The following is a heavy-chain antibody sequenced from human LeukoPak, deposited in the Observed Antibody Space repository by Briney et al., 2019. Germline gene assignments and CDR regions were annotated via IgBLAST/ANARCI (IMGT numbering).Heavy chain of an antibody. CDR3: ARASRGYSSGWYWFDP. CDR1: GYTFTSYY. V-gene: IGHV1-46*01. D-gene: IGHD6-19*01. Sequence: ASVKVSCKASGYTFTSYYMHWVRQAPGQGLEWMGIINPSGGSTSYAQKFQGRVTMTRDTSTSTVYMELSSLRSEDTAVYYCARASRGYSSGWYWFDPWGQGTLVTVSS. J-gene: IGHJ5*02. CDR2: INPSGGST.